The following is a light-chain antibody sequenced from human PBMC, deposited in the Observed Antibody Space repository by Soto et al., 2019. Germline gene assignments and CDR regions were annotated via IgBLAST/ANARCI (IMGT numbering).Light chain of an antibody. Sequence: QSALTQPASVSGSPGQSITISCTGTRSDVGSYNYVAWYQQHPGKAPKLMIYDVSNRSSGISSRFSGSKSGNTASLTIAGLQAEDEADYYCSSYTTSSTVVFGTGTKLTVL. V-gene: IGLV2-14*03. CDR1: RSDVGSYNY. CDR3: SSYTTSSTVV. J-gene: IGLJ1*01. CDR2: DVS.